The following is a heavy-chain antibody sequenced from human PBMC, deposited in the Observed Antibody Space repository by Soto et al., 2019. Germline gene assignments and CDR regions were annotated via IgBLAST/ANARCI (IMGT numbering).Heavy chain of an antibody. CDR1: GYTYTGYY. D-gene: IGHD6-19*01. CDR3: PRHTLGAVATDYYYYGMDV. Sequence: ASVKGACKASGYTYTGYYVGWVRKENGQGLECMGCINPPSGATNYAQKFQGWVTMTRDKSISTAYLQWSSLKASDTAIYSCPRHTLGAVATDYYYYGMDVWGQGTTVTVSS. V-gene: IGHV1-2*04. J-gene: IGHJ6*02. CDR2: INPPSGAT.